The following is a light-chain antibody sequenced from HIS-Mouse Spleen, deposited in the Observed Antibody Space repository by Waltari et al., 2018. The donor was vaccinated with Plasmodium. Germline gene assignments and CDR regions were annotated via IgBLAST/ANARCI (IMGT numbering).Light chain of an antibody. V-gene: IGLV2-11*01. CDR3: CSYAGSYTLV. J-gene: IGLJ2*01. CDR1: SRDVGGYNY. Sequence: QSALTQPRSVSGSPGPSVTIPCPGPSRDVGGYNYVSWYQQHPGKAPKPMIYAASKRPSGVPDRFSGSKSGNTASLTISGLQAEDEADYYCCSYAGSYTLVFGGGTKLTVL. CDR2: AAS.